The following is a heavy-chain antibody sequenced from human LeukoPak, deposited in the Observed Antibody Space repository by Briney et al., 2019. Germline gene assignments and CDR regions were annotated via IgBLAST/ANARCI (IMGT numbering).Heavy chain of an antibody. Sequence: GGSLRLSCAASGFTFSSYSMNWVRQAPGKGLEWVSVIYSGGSTYYADSVKGRFTISRDNSKNTLYLQMNSLRAEDTAVYYCARAPGFIWGQGTLVTVSS. CDR1: GFTFSSYS. J-gene: IGHJ4*02. V-gene: IGHV3-66*01. D-gene: IGHD3-10*01. CDR2: IYSGGST. CDR3: ARAPGFI.